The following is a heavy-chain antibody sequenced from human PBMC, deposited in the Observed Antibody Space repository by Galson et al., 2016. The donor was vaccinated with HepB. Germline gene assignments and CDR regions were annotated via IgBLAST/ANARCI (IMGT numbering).Heavy chain of an antibody. CDR2: TYYRSKWYH. J-gene: IGHJ3*02. V-gene: IGHV6-1*01. CDR3: ARGPKI. Sequence: CAISGDSVSSTGAAWNWIRHSPSRGLEWLGRTYYRSKWYHDYAVSVKGRITISPDTATNQLSLQLNSVTPEDTAVYYCARGPKIWGQGTMVIVSS. CDR1: GDSVSSTGAA.